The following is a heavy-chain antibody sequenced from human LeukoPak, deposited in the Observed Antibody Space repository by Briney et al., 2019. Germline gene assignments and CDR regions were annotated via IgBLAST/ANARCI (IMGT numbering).Heavy chain of an antibody. V-gene: IGHV3-23*01. CDR2: ISGSGGST. Sequence: GGSLRLSCAASGLTFSTYVMSWVRQAPGKGLEWVSVISGSGGSTYYADSVKGRFTISRDNSKNTLYLHINSLRAEDTAVYYCAKYGSGSYYRYWGQGTLVTVSS. CDR3: AKYGSGSYYRY. D-gene: IGHD3-10*01. J-gene: IGHJ4*02. CDR1: GLTFSTYV.